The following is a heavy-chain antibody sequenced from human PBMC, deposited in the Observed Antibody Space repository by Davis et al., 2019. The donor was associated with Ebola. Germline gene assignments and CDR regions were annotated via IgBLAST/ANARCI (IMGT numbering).Heavy chain of an antibody. CDR3: AREAPYSSSWYNWFDP. J-gene: IGHJ5*02. CDR2: ISAYNGNT. V-gene: IGHV1-18*01. D-gene: IGHD6-13*01. Sequence: ASVKVSCKASGYTFTSYCISWLRQAPGQGLEWMGWISAYNGNTNYAQKLQGRVTLTTDASTSTASMELRSLRSDDTAVYYCAREAPYSSSWYNWFDPWGQGTLVTVSS. CDR1: GYTFTSYC.